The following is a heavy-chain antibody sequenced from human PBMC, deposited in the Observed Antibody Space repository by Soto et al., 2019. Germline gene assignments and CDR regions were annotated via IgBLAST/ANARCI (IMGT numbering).Heavy chain of an antibody. CDR2: INHSGST. D-gene: IGHD3-3*01. V-gene: IGHV4-34*01. CDR3: AREEYRVTIFGVATHVYYYGMDV. CDR1: GGSFSGYY. J-gene: IGHJ6*02. Sequence: QVQLQQWGAGLLKPSETLSLTCAVYGGSFSGYYWSWIRQPPGKGLEWIGEINHSGSTNYNPSLKSRVTISVDTSKNQFSLKLSSVTAADTAVYYCAREEYRVTIFGVATHVYYYGMDVWGQGTTVTVSS.